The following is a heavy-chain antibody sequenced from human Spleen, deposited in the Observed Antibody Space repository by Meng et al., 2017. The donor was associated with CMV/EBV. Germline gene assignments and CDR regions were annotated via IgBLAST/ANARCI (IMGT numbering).Heavy chain of an antibody. Sequence: QGQLQESGPGPVKPSETLSLPCAVYGWSFSGDYWSWIRQPPGKGLEWIGEINHSGSTNYNPSLKSRVTISVDTSKNQFSLKLSSVTAADTAVYYCARGRRIAAAGTLYPWGQGTLVTVSS. D-gene: IGHD6-13*01. CDR2: INHSGST. CDR1: GWSFSGDY. V-gene: IGHV4-34*01. CDR3: ARGRRIAAAGTLYP. J-gene: IGHJ5*02.